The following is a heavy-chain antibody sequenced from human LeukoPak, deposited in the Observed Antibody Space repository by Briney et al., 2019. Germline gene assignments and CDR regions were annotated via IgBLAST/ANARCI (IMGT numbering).Heavy chain of an antibody. J-gene: IGHJ3*02. Sequence: SETLSLTCTVSGGSISSYYWSWIRQPPGKGLEWIGYIYYSGSTNYNPSLKSRVTISEDTSKNQFSLKLSSVTAADTAVYYCARAFRGIFGVFEAFDIWGQGTMVTVSS. CDR1: GGSISSYY. CDR2: IYYSGST. CDR3: ARAFRGIFGVFEAFDI. D-gene: IGHD3-3*01. V-gene: IGHV4-59*08.